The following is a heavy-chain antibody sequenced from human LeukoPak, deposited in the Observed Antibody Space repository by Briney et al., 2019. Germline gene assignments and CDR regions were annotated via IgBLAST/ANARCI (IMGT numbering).Heavy chain of an antibody. CDR3: AGSPSVRGVISP. V-gene: IGHV3-74*01. CDR2: INSDGSST. J-gene: IGHJ5*02. CDR1: GFTFSSYW. Sequence: PGGSLRLSCAASGFTFSSYWMHWVRQAPGKGLVWVSRINSDGSSTSYADSVKGRFAISRDNAKNTLYLQMNSLRAEDTAVYYCAGSPSVRGVISPWGQGTLVTVSS. D-gene: IGHD3-10*01.